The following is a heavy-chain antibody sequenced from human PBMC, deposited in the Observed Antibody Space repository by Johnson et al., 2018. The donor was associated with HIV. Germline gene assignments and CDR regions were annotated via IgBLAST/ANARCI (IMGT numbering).Heavy chain of an antibody. J-gene: IGHJ3*02. Sequence: VQLVESGGGVARPGGSLRLSCAASGSNFDDYGMSWVRQAPGKGLEWVSGINWNGGSTGYADSVKGRFTISRDNVKNSLYLQMSSLRVEDTALYYCATTRLSTGWYAFDIWGQGTMVTVSS. CDR2: INWNGGST. V-gene: IGHV3-20*04. D-gene: IGHD6-19*01. CDR1: GSNFDDYG. CDR3: ATTRLSTGWYAFDI.